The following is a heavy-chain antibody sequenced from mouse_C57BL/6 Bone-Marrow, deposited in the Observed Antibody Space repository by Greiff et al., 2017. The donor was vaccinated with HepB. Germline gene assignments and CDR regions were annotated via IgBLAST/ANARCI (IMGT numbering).Heavy chain of an antibody. CDR1: GFSLSTSGMG. J-gene: IGHJ3*01. Sequence: QVTLKESGPGILQSSQTLSLTCSFSGFSLSTSGMGVSWMRQPSGQGLEWLAHIYWDDDKRYNPSLKSRLTISKDTSSNQVFLKITRVDTADTATYCWARCRDGYYGYYWGQGTLVTVSA. D-gene: IGHD2-3*01. CDR3: ARCRDGYYGYY. CDR2: IYWDDDK. V-gene: IGHV8-12*01.